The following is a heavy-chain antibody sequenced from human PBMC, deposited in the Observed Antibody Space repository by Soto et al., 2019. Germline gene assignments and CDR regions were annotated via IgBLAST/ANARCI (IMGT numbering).Heavy chain of an antibody. D-gene: IGHD3-3*01. CDR1: GGTFSSYA. CDR2: IIPIFGTA. CDR3: ARARITIFGVVTKPEYFQH. J-gene: IGHJ1*01. V-gene: IGHV1-69*06. Sequence: QVQLVQSGAEVKKPGSSVKVSCKASGGTFSSYAISWVRQAPGPGLEWMGGIIPIFGTANYAQNFQGRVTIAADKSTSTAYMERSSLRSEDTAVYYCARARITIFGVVTKPEYFQHWGQGTLVTVSS.